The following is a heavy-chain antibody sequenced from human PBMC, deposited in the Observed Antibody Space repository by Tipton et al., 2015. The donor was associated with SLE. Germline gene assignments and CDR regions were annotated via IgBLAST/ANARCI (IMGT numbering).Heavy chain of an antibody. CDR1: GGSISSYY. Sequence: TLSLTCTVPGGSISSYYWSWIRQPPGKGLEWIGYIYYSGSTNYNPSLKSRVTISVDTSKNQFSLKLSSVTAADTAVYYCARGGYYYSEYFQHWGQGTLVTVSS. J-gene: IGHJ1*01. D-gene: IGHD3-22*01. V-gene: IGHV4-59*01. CDR2: IYYSGST. CDR3: ARGGYYYSEYFQH.